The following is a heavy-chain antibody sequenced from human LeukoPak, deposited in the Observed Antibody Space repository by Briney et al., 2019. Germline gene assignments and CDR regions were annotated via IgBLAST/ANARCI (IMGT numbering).Heavy chain of an antibody. CDR3: AKDMGYCSGGSCDSIDVSGY. J-gene: IGHJ4*02. Sequence: PGGSLRLSCAASGFTFSSYAMSWVRQAPGKGLEWVSPISGSGGSTYYADSVKGRFTISRDNSKNTLYLQMNSLRAEDTAVYYCAKDMGYCSGGSCDSIDVSGYWGQGTMVTVSS. CDR2: ISGSGGST. CDR1: GFTFSSYA. V-gene: IGHV3-23*01. D-gene: IGHD2-15*01.